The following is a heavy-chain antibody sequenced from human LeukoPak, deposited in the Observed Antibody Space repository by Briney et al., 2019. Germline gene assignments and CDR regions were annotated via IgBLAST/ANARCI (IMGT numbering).Heavy chain of an antibody. CDR2: IYSGGST. J-gene: IGHJ4*02. Sequence: SWVRQAPXXXLEVFSLIYSGGSTYYAGSVKDRFTISRDNSKNTLYLQMNSLRAEDTAVYYCAACSSSKTKFDYWGQGTLVTVSS. CDR3: AACSSSKTKFDY. D-gene: IGHD6-6*01. V-gene: IGHV3-66*01.